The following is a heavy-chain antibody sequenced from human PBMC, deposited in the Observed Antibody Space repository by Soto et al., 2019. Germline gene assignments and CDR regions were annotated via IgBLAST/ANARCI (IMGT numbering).Heavy chain of an antibody. CDR1: GASISNYY. J-gene: IGHJ4*02. V-gene: IGHV4-4*07. Sequence: QVRLQESGPGLVKPSETLSLTCTVSGASISNYYWSWIRQPAGKGLECLGRIYASGTTPYNPSLRSRVTMSVDTSKNQFSLNLHSVTAADTAVYYCARESRSELGTVEYWGQGNLVTVSS. CDR2: IYASGTT. CDR3: ARESRSELGTVEY. D-gene: IGHD1-1*01.